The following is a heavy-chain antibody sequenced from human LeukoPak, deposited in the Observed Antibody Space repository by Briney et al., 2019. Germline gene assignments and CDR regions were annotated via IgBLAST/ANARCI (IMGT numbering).Heavy chain of an antibody. CDR1: GFTFSDYW. CDR2: INSDGSST. D-gene: IGHD3-10*01. J-gene: IGHJ4*02. Sequence: QPGGSLRLSCAASGFTFSDYWMHWVRQAPGKGLVWVSRINSDGSSTTYADSVKGRFTISRDNSKNTLYLQMNSLRAEDTAVYYCAKDPARYGSGSYYFDYWGQGTLVTVSS. V-gene: IGHV3-74*01. CDR3: AKDPARYGSGSYYFDY.